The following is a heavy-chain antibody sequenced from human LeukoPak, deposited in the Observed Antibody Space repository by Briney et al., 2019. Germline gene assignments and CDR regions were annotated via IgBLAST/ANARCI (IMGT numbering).Heavy chain of an antibody. V-gene: IGHV3-33*01. CDR1: GFTFSSYG. Sequence: GRSLRLSCAASGFTFSSYGMHWVRQAPGKGLEWVAVIWYDGSNKYYADSVKGRFTISRDNSKNTLYLQMNSLRAEDTAVYYCARGSTVTTDLDYWGQGTLVTVSS. CDR3: ARGSTVTTDLDY. CDR2: IWYDGSNK. D-gene: IGHD4-17*01. J-gene: IGHJ4*02.